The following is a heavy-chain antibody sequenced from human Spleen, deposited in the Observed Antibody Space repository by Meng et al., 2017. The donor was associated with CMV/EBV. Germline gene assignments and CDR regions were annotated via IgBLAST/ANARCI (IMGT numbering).Heavy chain of an antibody. D-gene: IGHD2-2*01. Sequence: GESLKISCAASAFTFSNYGMSWVRQVPGKGLEWVSAISGSGDSTYYADSVKGRFTISRDNSKSTLYLQMNSLRAEDTALYYCAKEHAAVAPAAVKGMDVWGQGTTVTVSS. CDR2: ISGSGDST. V-gene: IGHV3-23*01. CDR3: AKEHAAVAPAAVKGMDV. J-gene: IGHJ6*02. CDR1: AFTFSNYG.